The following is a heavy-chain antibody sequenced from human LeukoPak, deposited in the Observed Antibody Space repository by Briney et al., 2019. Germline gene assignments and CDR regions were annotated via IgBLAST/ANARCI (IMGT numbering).Heavy chain of an antibody. J-gene: IGHJ5*02. CDR1: GFTFSSYG. D-gene: IGHD6-25*01. V-gene: IGHV3-30*02. Sequence: PGGSLRLSCAASGFTFSSYGMHWVRQAPGKGLEWVAFIRYDGSNKYYADSVKGRFTISRDNSKNTLYLQMNSLRAEDTAVYYCAKDRRQGYNWFDPWGQGTLVTVSS. CDR3: AKDRRQGYNWFDP. CDR2: IRYDGSNK.